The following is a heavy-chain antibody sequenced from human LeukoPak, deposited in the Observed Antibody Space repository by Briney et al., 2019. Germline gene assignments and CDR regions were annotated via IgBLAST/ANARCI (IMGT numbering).Heavy chain of an antibody. V-gene: IGHV3-23*01. CDR2: INDSGDST. J-gene: IGHJ4*02. CDR3: AKQLGYCSAGTCYFSY. Sequence: GGSLRLSCAASGFTFNNYAMSWVRQAPGKELEWVSAINDSGDSTHYADSVKGRFTISRDNSRNTLYLQLNSLRAEDSAIYYCAKQLGYCSAGTCYFSYWGQGTLVTVSS. D-gene: IGHD2-15*01. CDR1: GFTFNNYA.